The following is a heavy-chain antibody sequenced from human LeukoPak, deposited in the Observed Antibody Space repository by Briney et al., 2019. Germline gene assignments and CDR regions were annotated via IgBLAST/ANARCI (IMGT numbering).Heavy chain of an antibody. CDR3: ARSPNSITIFGVDLYATPYYFDY. V-gene: IGHV1-69*05. CDR2: IIPIFGTA. CDR1: GGTFSSYA. D-gene: IGHD3-3*01. Sequence: SVKVSCKASGGTFSSYAISWVRQAPGQGLEWMGRIIPIFGTANYAQKFQGRVTITTDESTSAAYMELSSLRSEDTAVYYCARSPNSITIFGVDLYATPYYFDYWGQGTLVTVSS. J-gene: IGHJ4*02.